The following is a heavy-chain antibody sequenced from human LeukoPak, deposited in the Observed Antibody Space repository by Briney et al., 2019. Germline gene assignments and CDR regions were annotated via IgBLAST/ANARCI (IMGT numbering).Heavy chain of an antibody. J-gene: IGHJ4*02. CDR2: INPSGGST. Sequence: ASVKVSCKASGYTFTSYYMHWVRQAPGQGLEWMGIINPSGGSTSYAQKFQGRATMTRDTSTSTVYMELSSLRSEDTAVYYCARDYSGWYYFDYWGQGTLVTVSS. V-gene: IGHV1-46*01. D-gene: IGHD6-19*01. CDR3: ARDYSGWYYFDY. CDR1: GYTFTSYY.